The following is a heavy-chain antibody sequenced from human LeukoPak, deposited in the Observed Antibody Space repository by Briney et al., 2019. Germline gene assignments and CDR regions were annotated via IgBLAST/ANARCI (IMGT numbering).Heavy chain of an antibody. CDR3: ARGYCTNGVCYADY. CDR1: GGSISSDY. J-gene: IGHJ4*02. CDR2: IYTSGST. D-gene: IGHD2-8*01. V-gene: IGHV4-4*07. Sequence: SETLSLTCTVSGGSISSDYWSWIRQPAGKGLEWIGRIYTSGSTNYNPSLKSRVTMSVDTSKNQFSLKLSSVTAADTAVYYCARGYCTNGVCYADYWGRGTLVTVSS.